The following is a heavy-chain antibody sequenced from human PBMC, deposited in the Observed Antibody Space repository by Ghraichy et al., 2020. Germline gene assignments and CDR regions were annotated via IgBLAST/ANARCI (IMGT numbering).Heavy chain of an antibody. CDR1: GFTFSSYG. J-gene: IGHJ6*03. CDR3: ARPYSSSSRYYYYMDV. CDR2: IWYDGSNK. D-gene: IGHD6-6*01. V-gene: IGHV3-33*01. Sequence: GGSLRLSCAASGFTFSSYGMHWVRQAPGKGLEWVAVIWYDGSNKYYADSVKGRFTISRDNSKNTLYLQMNSLRAEDTAVYYCARPYSSSSRYYYYMDVWGKGTTVTVSS.